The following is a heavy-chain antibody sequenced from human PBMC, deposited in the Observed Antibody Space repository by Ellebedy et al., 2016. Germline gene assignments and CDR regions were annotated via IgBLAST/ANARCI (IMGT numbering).Heavy chain of an antibody. D-gene: IGHD3-16*01. J-gene: IGHJ4*02. V-gene: IGHV1-2*02. Sequence: ASVKVSXKATRYTFTGYFIHWVRQAPGQGLEWMAWINPASGDTRYPQKFRGRVTATTDTSTSTAYLEVRSLGSDDTATYFCAREEAVVSTTGDYYFDYWGLGTLLTVSS. CDR3: AREEAVVSTTGDYYFDY. CDR1: RYTFTGYF. CDR2: INPASGDT.